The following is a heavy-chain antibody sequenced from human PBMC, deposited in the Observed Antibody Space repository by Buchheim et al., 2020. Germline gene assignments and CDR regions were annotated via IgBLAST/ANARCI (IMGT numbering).Heavy chain of an antibody. V-gene: IGHV3-66*04. D-gene: IGHD3-9*01. Sequence: EVQLVDSGGGVVQPGGSLRLSCAVSGFSVGNNYMSWVRQVPGKGLEWVSLMYSVGTTFDADSVKGRFTISRDTFKNTVYLQMNTLRAEDTALYYCARLDLVTGRAYWGQGTL. CDR2: MYSVGTT. CDR1: GFSVGNNY. J-gene: IGHJ4*02. CDR3: ARLDLVTGRAY.